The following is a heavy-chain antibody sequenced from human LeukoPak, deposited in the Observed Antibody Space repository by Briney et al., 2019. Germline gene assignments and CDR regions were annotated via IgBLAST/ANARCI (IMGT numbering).Heavy chain of an antibody. J-gene: IGHJ4*02. CDR1: GFTFSSYA. CDR3: AKDVSVVRGVSVY. V-gene: IGHV3-23*01. D-gene: IGHD3-10*01. Sequence: GGSLRLSCAASGFTFSSYAMSWVRQAPGKGLEWVSAISGSGGSTYYADSVKGRFTTSRDNSKNTLYLQMNSLRAEDTAVYYCAKDVSVVRGVSVYWGQGTLVTVSS. CDR2: ISGSGGST.